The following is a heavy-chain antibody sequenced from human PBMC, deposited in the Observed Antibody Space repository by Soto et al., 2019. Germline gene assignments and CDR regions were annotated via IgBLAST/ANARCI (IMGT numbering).Heavy chain of an antibody. CDR3: ARDRYSRSDAYMDV. CDR1: GFTFSDYY. CDR2: ISGSSGNI. D-gene: IGHD5-12*01. Sequence: GGSLRLSCAASGFTFSDYYMSGTRQAPGKGLEWVAYISGSSGNIYYADSVKGRFTISRDNAKNSLYLQTNSLRADDTAVYYCARDRYSRSDAYMDVWGNGTTVTVSS. V-gene: IGHV3-11*01. J-gene: IGHJ6*03.